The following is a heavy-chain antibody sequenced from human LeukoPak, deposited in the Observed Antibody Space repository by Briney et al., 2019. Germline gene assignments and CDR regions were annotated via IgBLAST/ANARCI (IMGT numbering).Heavy chain of an antibody. CDR3: ARRRQVSYYSPYAFDL. CDR2: IYFTGNT. J-gene: IGHJ3*01. Sequence: PSETLSLTCTVSGGSMTNSYWAWIRQPPGKGLEWLGYIYFTGNTKSNPSLKSRVTISLDTSKNQLSLRVTSVTAADTAVYYCARRRQVSYYSPYAFDLWGQGTMVTVSS. V-gene: IGHV4-59*08. CDR1: GGSMTNSY. D-gene: IGHD2-15*01.